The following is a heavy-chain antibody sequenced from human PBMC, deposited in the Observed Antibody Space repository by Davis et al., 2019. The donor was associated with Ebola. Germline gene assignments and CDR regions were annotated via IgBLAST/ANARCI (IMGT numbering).Heavy chain of an antibody. CDR3: ARTYYDFWSGYPLGMDV. J-gene: IGHJ6*02. CDR1: GYTFTGYY. V-gene: IGHV1-2*04. Sequence: ASVKVSCKASGYTFTGYYMHWVRQAPGQGLEWMGWINPNSGGTNYAQKFQGWVTMTRDTSISTAYMELSRLRSDDTAVYYCARTYYDFWSGYPLGMDVWGQGTTVTVSS. D-gene: IGHD3-3*01. CDR2: INPNSGGT.